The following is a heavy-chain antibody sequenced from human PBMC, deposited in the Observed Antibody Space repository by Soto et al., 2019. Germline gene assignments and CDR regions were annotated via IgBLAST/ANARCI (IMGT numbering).Heavy chain of an antibody. J-gene: IGHJ6*02. D-gene: IGHD3-10*01. CDR2: INPKFGGT. Sequence: QVQLVQSGAEVKEPGDSVRVSCEASGYTFTAYYVHWVRQAPGQGLEWMGWINPKFGGTTYAQDFQGRVSMTRDTSISTVYMELSRLTSDDTAIYYCARNMDYYYGPGSGNGHGFWGQGTTVTVFS. CDR3: ARNMDYYYGPGSGNGHGF. V-gene: IGHV1-2*02. CDR1: GYTFTAYY.